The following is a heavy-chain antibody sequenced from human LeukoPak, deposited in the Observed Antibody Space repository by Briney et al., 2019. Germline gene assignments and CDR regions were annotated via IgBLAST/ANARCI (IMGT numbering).Heavy chain of an antibody. Sequence: SETLSLTCSVSGGSITDTNYYWAWIRQPPGKGLEWIANIYYTGTTYYNPSLKSRVTISVDTSNNQFSLKLSSVTVADTAVYYCARDVSRTSWTWRWGQGTVVTVSS. CDR1: GGSITDTNYY. V-gene: IGHV4-39*02. CDR3: ARDVSRTSWTWR. J-gene: IGHJ3*01. D-gene: IGHD2-2*01. CDR2: IYYTGTT.